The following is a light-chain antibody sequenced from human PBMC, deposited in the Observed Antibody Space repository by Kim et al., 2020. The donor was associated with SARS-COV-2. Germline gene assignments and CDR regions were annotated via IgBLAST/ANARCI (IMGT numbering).Light chain of an antibody. V-gene: IGLV10-54*04. J-gene: IGLJ3*02. CDR3: SAWEIGLRSWV. CDR2: RNN. Sequence: QTAEFTCTGNCNGVGRQGAAWLQQVHGHPHKVLTYRNNNRPSGIPERFSSSRSGDTASLTIAGLQAEDEADYYCSAWEIGLRSWVFGGGAQLTVL. CDR1: CNGVGRQG.